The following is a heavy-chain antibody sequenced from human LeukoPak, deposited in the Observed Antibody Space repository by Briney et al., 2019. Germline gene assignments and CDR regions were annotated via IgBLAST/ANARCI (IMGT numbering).Heavy chain of an antibody. D-gene: IGHD6-19*01. CDR2: FDPEDGET. Sequence: EASVKVSCKVSGYTLTELSMHWVRQAPGKGLEWMGGFDPEDGETIYAQKFQGRVTMTEGTSTDTAYMELSSLRSEDTAVYYCATRRTITVANDNDAFDIWGQGTMVTVSS. J-gene: IGHJ3*02. CDR3: ATRRTITVANDNDAFDI. CDR1: GYTLTELS. V-gene: IGHV1-24*01.